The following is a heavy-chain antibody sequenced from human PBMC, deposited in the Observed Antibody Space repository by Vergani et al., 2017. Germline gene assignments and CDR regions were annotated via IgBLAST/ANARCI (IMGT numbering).Heavy chain of an antibody. D-gene: IGHD6-13*01. CDR3: ARSARSSWSAHVDY. CDR2: INAYNGNT. J-gene: IGHJ4*02. V-gene: IGHV1-18*01. Sequence: QVQLVQSGAEVKNPGASVKVSCKASGYTFTSYGISWVRQAPGQGLEWMGWINAYNGNTKYAQKLQGRVTMTTDTSTSTAYMELRSLRSDDTAVYYCARSARSSWSAHVDYWGQGTLVTVSS. CDR1: GYTFTSYG.